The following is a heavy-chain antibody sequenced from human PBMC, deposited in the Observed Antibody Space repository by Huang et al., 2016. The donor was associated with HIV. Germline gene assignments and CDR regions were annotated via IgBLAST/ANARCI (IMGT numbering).Heavy chain of an antibody. CDR3: ARDRDFYDSSGYWGFNYFDY. CDR1: GYAFTSYY. Sequence: QVQLVQSGAEVKKPGASVKVSCKASGYAFTSYYMHWVRQATVQGLEWMGIINPSDGSTSYAQKFQGRVTTTRDTSTNTVFMELSSLRAEDTAVYYCARDRDFYDSSGYWGFNYFDYWGQGTLVTVSS. V-gene: IGHV1-46*01. J-gene: IGHJ4*02. D-gene: IGHD3-22*01. CDR2: INPSDGST.